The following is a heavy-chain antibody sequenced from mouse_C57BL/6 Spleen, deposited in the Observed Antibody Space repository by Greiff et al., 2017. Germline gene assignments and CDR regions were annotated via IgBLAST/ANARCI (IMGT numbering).Heavy chain of an antibody. CDR3: ARDSNYYGSSYSSYFDY. CDR1: GFTFSSYA. J-gene: IGHJ2*01. D-gene: IGHD1-1*01. CDR2: ISDGGSYT. Sequence: EVKVVESGGGLVKPGGSLKLSCAASGFTFSSYAMSWVRQTPEKRLEWVATISDGGSYTYYPDNVKGRFTISRDNAKNNLYLQMSHLKSEDTAMYYCARDSNYYGSSYSSYFDYWGQGTTLTVSS. V-gene: IGHV5-4*01.